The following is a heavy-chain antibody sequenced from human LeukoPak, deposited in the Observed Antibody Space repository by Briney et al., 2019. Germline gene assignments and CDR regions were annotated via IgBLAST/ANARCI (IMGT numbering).Heavy chain of an antibody. CDR2: ISASGGST. V-gene: IGHV3-23*01. D-gene: IGHD3-10*01. Sequence: GGSLRLSCAASGFTFSSYAMSWVRQALGKGLEWVSAISASGGSTYYADSVKGRFTISRDNSKNTLYLQMISLRAEDTAVYYCAKVAHYYGSGSYYEYYFDYWGQGTLVTVSS. CDR1: GFTFSSYA. CDR3: AKVAHYYGSGSYYEYYFDY. J-gene: IGHJ4*02.